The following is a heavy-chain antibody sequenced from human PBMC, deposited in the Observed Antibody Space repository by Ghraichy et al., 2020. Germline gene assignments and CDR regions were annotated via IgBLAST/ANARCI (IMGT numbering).Heavy chain of an antibody. D-gene: IGHD6-19*01. J-gene: IGHJ4*02. Sequence: GGSLRLSCAASGFTFSSYAMSWVRQAPGKGLECVSSISGSGISTYYADSVKGRFTISRDNSKNTFYLQMNSLRSEDTAVYYCAKVHSSGWYQVKSGPFDYWGQGILATVSS. CDR3: AKVHSSGWYQVKSGPFDY. CDR2: ISGSGIST. V-gene: IGHV3-23*01. CDR1: GFTFSSYA.